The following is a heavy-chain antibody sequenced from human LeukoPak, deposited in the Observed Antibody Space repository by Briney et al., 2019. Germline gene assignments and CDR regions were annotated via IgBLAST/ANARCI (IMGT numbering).Heavy chain of an antibody. CDR3: ARGLYCSSTSCWFDP. CDR1: GGSISSGGYS. Sequence: SQTLSLTCAVSGGSISSGGYSGSWIRQPPGKGLEWIGYIYHSGSTYYNPSLKSRVTISVDRSKNQFSLKLSSVTAADTAVYYCARGLYCSSTSCWFDPWGQGTLVTVSS. J-gene: IGHJ5*02. CDR2: IYHSGST. D-gene: IGHD2-2*01. V-gene: IGHV4-30-2*01.